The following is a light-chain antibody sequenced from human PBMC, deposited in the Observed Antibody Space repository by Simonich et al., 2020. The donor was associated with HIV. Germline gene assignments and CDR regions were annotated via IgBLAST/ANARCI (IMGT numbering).Light chain of an antibody. CDR2: GAS. CDR3: QQYNNWPPWT. CDR1: QSVSSN. V-gene: IGKV3-15*01. J-gene: IGKJ1*01. Sequence: EIVMTQSPATLSVSPGERSTLSCRASQSVSSNLAWYQQKPGQAPRLLIYGASTRATGFPARFSGSVSGTEFTLTISSMQSEDFAVYYCQQYNNWPPWTFGQGTKVEIK.